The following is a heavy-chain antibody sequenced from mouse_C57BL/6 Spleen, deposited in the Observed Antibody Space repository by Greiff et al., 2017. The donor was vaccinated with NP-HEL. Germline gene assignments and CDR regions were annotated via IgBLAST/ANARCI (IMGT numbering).Heavy chain of an antibody. CDR2: IRLKSDNYAT. CDR3: TSSNYPAY. CDR1: GFTFSNYW. J-gene: IGHJ3*01. D-gene: IGHD2-5*01. V-gene: IGHV6-3*01. Sequence: EVKLMESGGGLVQPGGSMKLSCVASGFTFSNYWMNWVRQSPEKGLEWVAQIRLKSDNYATHYAESVKGRFTISRDDSKSSVYLQMNNLRAEDTGIYYCTSSNYPAYWGQGTLVTVSA.